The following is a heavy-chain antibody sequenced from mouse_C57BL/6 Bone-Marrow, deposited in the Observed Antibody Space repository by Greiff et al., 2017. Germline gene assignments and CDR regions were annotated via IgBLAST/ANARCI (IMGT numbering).Heavy chain of an antibody. V-gene: IGHV1-4*01. J-gene: IGHJ4*01. CDR2: INPSSGYT. D-gene: IGHD4-1*01. CDR3: AIKLGPLYAMDY. Sequence: QVQLQQSGAELARPGASVKMSCKASGYTFTSYTMHWVKQRPGQGLDWIGYINPSSGYTKYNQKFKDKATLTADKSSSTAYMQLSSLTSEDSAVYYCAIKLGPLYAMDYWGQGTSVTVSS. CDR1: GYTFTSYT.